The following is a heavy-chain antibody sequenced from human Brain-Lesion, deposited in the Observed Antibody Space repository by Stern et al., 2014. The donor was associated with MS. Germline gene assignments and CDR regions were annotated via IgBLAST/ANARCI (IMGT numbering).Heavy chain of an antibody. D-gene: IGHD2-2*01. V-gene: IGHV4-61*02. Sequence: VQLVESGPGLVKPSQTLSLSCTVSGGSISSGGYYWSWIRQPAGKGLEWIGRIFNSGSTSYNPSLQSRVTISIDTSKKQFSLGLNSMPAADTAVYYCARGRVVPGFQYYATDVWGQGTTVIVSS. CDR1: GGSISSGGYY. CDR3: ARGRVVPGFQYYATDV. J-gene: IGHJ6*02. CDR2: IFNSGST.